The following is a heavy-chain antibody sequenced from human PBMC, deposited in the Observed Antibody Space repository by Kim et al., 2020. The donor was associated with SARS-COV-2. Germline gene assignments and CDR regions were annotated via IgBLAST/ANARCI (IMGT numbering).Heavy chain of an antibody. CDR3: ARGLGVLRYFDWPIRNNWFDP. Sequence: SETLSLTCAVYGGSFSGYYWSWIRQPPGKGLEWIGEINHSGSTNYNPSLKSRVTISVDTSKNQFSLKLSSVTAADTAVYYCARGLGVLRYFDWPIRNNWFDPWGQGTLVTVSS. V-gene: IGHV4-34*01. J-gene: IGHJ5*02. CDR2: INHSGST. CDR1: GGSFSGYY. D-gene: IGHD3-9*01.